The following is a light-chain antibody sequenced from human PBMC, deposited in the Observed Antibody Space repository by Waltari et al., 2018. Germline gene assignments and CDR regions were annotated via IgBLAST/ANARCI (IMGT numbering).Light chain of an antibody. CDR1: QSIYRTY. CDR3: QQYGSSPRT. CDR2: RAS. J-gene: IGKJ1*01. Sequence: EIVLTQSPGTLSLSPGERATPSCRASQSIYRTYLAWYQQKPGQAPRLLIYRASNRATGVPDRFSGSGSGTDFTLTISRLEPEDFAVFYCQQYGSSPRTFGQGTTVEIK. V-gene: IGKV3-20*01.